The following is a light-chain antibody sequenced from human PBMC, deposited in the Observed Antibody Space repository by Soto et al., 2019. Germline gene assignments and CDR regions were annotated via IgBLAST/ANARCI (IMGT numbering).Light chain of an antibody. CDR2: EVS. CDR1: SSDVGGYNY. J-gene: IGLJ2*01. Sequence: QSVLTKPASVSGSPGQSITISCTGTSSDVGGYNYVSWYQQHPGKAPKLMIYEVSNRPSGVSNRFSGSKSGNTASLTISGLQAEDEADYYCSSYTSSSTPVVFGGGTQLTVL. V-gene: IGLV2-14*01. CDR3: SSYTSSSTPVV.